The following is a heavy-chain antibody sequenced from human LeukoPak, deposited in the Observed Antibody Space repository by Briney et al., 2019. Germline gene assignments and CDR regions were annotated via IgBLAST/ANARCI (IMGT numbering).Heavy chain of an antibody. CDR1: GGSFSDYY. V-gene: IGHV4-34*01. CDR3: AREGATVAGKTSLDY. J-gene: IGHJ4*02. CDR2: INHSGST. Sequence: SETLSLTCAVYGGSFSDYYWTWIRQSPGKGLEWIGEINHSGSTNYNPSLKSRVVMSIDTSKTQFSLKLTSVTAADTAVYYCAREGATVAGKTSLDYWGQGTLVTVSS. D-gene: IGHD6-19*01.